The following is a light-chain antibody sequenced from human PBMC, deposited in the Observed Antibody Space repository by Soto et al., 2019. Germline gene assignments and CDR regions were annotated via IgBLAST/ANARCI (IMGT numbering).Light chain of an antibody. CDR2: DAS. V-gene: IGKV1-5*01. CDR3: KQYNSYSPT. J-gene: IGKJ1*01. CDR1: QSISSW. Sequence: DIQMTQSPSTLSASVGDRVTITCRASQSISSWLAWYQQKPGKAHKLLIYDASSVESGVPSRFSGSGSGTEFTLTIRSLQPDDFATYYCKQYNSYSPTFGQGTKVDI.